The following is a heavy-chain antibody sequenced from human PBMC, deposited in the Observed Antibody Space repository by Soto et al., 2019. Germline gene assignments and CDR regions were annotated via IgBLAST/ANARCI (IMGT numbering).Heavy chain of an antibody. CDR1: GGSISSGDYY. Sequence: SETLSLTCTVSGGSISSGDYYWSWIRQPPGKGLEWIGYIYYSGSTYYNPSLKSRVTISVDTSKNQFSLKLSSVTAADTAVYYCAREHGRDGYNSFDYWGQGTLVTVS. CDR2: IYYSGST. D-gene: IGHD5-12*01. J-gene: IGHJ4*02. CDR3: AREHGRDGYNSFDY. V-gene: IGHV4-30-4*01.